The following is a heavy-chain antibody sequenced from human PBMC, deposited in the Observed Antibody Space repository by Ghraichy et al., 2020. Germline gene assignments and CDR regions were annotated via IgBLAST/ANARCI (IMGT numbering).Heavy chain of an antibody. CDR1: GFTFSGHW. CDR3: ARGSGGFDS. CDR2: INNEGSII. V-gene: IGHV3-74*01. J-gene: IGHJ4*02. Sequence: LSLTCAASGFTFSGHWMHWVRQVPGEGLLWVSFINNEGSIIDYADSVRGRFTVSRDNAKNTLYLQMNNLRVEDTAVYYCARGSGGFDSWGQGTLVTVSS.